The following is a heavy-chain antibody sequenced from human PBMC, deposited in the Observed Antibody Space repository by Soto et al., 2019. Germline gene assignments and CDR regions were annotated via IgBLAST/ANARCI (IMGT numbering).Heavy chain of an antibody. V-gene: IGHV3-30-3*01. J-gene: IGHJ6*02. CDR3: SRDIWCGGDCFSYGMDV. CDR2: ISYDGSNK. Sequence: PGGSLRLSXAASGFTFSSYAMHWVRQAPGKGLEWVAVISYDGSNKYYADSVKGRFTISRDNSKNTLYLQMNSLRAEDTAVYYCSRDIWCGGDCFSYGMDVWGQGTTVTVSS. D-gene: IGHD2-21*02. CDR1: GFTFSSYA.